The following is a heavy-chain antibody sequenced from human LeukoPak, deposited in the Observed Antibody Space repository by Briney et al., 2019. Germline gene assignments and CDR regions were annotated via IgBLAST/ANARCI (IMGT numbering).Heavy chain of an antibody. CDR2: TYSGGNT. D-gene: IGHD6-19*01. V-gene: IGHV3-53*01. CDR3: ARVNTPPIAVAGTAFDY. J-gene: IGHJ4*02. CDR1: GFTASSNY. Sequence: GGSLRLSCAASGFTASSNYMSWVRQAPGKGLEWVSVTYSGGNTYYADSVKGRFTISRDNFKNTLYLQMNSLRAEDTAVYYCARVNTPPIAVAGTAFDYWGQGTLVTVSS.